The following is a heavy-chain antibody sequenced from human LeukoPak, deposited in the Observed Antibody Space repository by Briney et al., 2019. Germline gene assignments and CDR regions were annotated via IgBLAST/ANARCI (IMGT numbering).Heavy chain of an antibody. CDR1: GFTFSSYS. CDR2: ISRSSSYI. Sequence: GGSLRLSCAASGFTFSSYSMNWVRQAPGKGLEWVSSISRSSSYIYYADSVKGRFTISRDNAKNSLYLQMNSLRAEDTAVYYCARDHATDFDYWGQGTLVAVSS. J-gene: IGHJ4*02. V-gene: IGHV3-21*01. D-gene: IGHD1-26*01. CDR3: ARDHATDFDY.